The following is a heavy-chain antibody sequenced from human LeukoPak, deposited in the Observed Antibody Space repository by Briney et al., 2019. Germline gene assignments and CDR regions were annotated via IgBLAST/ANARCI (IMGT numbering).Heavy chain of an antibody. D-gene: IGHD2-2*01. CDR3: ARADAAGAFDI. CDR1: RFTFSSSW. J-gene: IGHJ3*02. CDR2: IKDDGSEK. Sequence: GGSLRLSCAASRFTFSSSWMTWVRQAPGKGLEWVANIKDDGSEKCYVDSVKGRFTISRDNAKDSLYLQMNSLRDEDTAVYYCARADAAGAFDIWGQGTMVTVSS. V-gene: IGHV3-7*01.